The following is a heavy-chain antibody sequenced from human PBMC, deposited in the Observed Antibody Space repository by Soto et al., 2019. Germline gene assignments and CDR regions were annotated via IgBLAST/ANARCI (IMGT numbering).Heavy chain of an antibody. V-gene: IGHV3-64*01. D-gene: IGHD2-2*01. J-gene: IGHJ4*02. CDR2: ISSDGSSP. CDR1: GFTFSSYA. Sequence: GGSLRLSCAASGFTFSSYAMHWVRQAPGKGLEYVSAISSDGSSPYYANSVKGRFTISRDNSKNTLFLQMGSLRPEDMAVHYCAARFCGSTSCFHFDYWGQGALVTVSS. CDR3: AARFCGSTSCFHFDY.